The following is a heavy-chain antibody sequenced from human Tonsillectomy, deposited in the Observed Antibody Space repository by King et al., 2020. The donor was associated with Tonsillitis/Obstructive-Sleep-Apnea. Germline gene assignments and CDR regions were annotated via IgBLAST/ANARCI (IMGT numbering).Heavy chain of an antibody. D-gene: IGHD3-10*01. V-gene: IGHV3-20*04. J-gene: IGHJ4*02. Sequence: VQLVESGGGVVRPGGSLRLSCAASGFSFDDFGMSWVRQAPGKGLEWLSGINWNGGSTGYADSVKGRFTISRDNAKNSLYLQLNSLRAEDTAFYYCARDLLGAANNYYGSGSPDCWGQGTLVTASS. CDR1: GFSFDDFG. CDR2: INWNGGST. CDR3: ARDLLGAANNYYGSGSPDC.